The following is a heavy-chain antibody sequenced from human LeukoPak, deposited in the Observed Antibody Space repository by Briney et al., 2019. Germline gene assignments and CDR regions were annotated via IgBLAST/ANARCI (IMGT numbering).Heavy chain of an antibody. Sequence: ASVTVSCKASGGTFSSYAISWVRQAPGQGLEWMGGIIPIFGTANYAQKFQGRVTITTDESTSTAYMELSSLRSEDTAVYYCARGYSWEYYDFWSGSGWFDHWGQGTLVTVSS. CDR3: ARGYSWEYYDFWSGSGWFDH. J-gene: IGHJ5*02. CDR2: IIPIFGTA. D-gene: IGHD3-3*01. CDR1: GGTFSSYA. V-gene: IGHV1-69*05.